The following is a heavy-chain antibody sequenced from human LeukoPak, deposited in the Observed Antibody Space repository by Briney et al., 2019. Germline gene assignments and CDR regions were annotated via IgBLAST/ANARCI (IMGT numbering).Heavy chain of an antibody. J-gene: IGHJ4*02. CDR1: GVSFSGYY. CDR3: ARDPWIQLWLPFDY. CDR2: INHSGST. Sequence: PSETLSLTCAVYGVSFSGYYWSWIRQPPGKGLEWIGEINHSGSTNYDPSLKSRVTISVDTSKNQFSLKLGSVTAADTAVYYCARDPWIQLWLPFDYWGQGTLVTVSS. D-gene: IGHD5-18*01. V-gene: IGHV4-34*01.